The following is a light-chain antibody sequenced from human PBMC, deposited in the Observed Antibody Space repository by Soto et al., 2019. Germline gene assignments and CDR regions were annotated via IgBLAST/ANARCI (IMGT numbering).Light chain of an antibody. J-gene: IGKJ1*01. V-gene: IGKV1-39*01. CDR1: QSISSN. CDR2: AAS. CDR3: QKSHSIQWT. Sequence: DIQRTESPSSLSASVGDRVTIACRASQSISSNLNWYQQKPGKAPKLLIYAASNLQSGVPSTFSGSGPGTDFTLTIRSLPPEDFATYYCQKSHSIQWTFGQGTKVDIK.